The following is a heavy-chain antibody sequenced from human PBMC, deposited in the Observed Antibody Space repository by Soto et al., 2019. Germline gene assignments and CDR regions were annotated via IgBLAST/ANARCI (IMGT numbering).Heavy chain of an antibody. CDR3: ASDQRYLRQGYSDY. D-gene: IGHD4-4*01. J-gene: IGHJ4*02. Sequence: EVQLVESGGGLVKPGGSLRLSCVGSAFIFSDHSMNWVRQAPGKGLEWVTSIGDTGTFIYYADSVKGRVTISRDNAKNSLFLQMDSLRPEDTAVYYCASDQRYLRQGYSDYSGQGTLVTVSS. CDR1: AFIFSDHS. V-gene: IGHV3-21*01. CDR2: IGDTGTFI.